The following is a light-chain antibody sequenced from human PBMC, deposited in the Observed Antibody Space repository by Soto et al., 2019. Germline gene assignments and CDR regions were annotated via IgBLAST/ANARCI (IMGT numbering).Light chain of an antibody. CDR2: EVS. V-gene: IGLV2-8*01. CDR1: SSDVGSYNY. J-gene: IGLJ1*01. Sequence: QSALTQPPSASGSPGQSVTISCTGTSSDVGSYNYVSWYQQHPGVAPILMSYEVSKRPSGVPDRFSASKSDNTASLTVSWLPSEDEADYNCSSYAGRNTCVFGTGTKLTVL. CDR3: SSYAGRNTCV.